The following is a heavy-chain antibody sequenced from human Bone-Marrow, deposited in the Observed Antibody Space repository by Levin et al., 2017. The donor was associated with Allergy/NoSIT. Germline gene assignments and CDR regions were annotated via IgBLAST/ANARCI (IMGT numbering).Heavy chain of an antibody. J-gene: IGHJ4*02. CDR3: ARQQPSWYSDY. D-gene: IGHD2-15*01. CDR1: GYSFSNYW. V-gene: IGHV5-51*01. CDR2: IYPGDSDT. Sequence: GESLKISCKAVGYSFSNYWIGWVRQLPGKDLEWLGIIYPGDSDTRYSPFLEGRVTISAAKSTRTAYLQWNSLETSDTATYYCARQQPSWYSDYWGQGTQVTVAS.